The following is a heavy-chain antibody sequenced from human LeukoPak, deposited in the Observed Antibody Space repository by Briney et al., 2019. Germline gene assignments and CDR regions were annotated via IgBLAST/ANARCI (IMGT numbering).Heavy chain of an antibody. V-gene: IGHV4-34*01. CDR1: GFTFSSYA. D-gene: IGHD6-13*01. J-gene: IGHJ6*02. CDR3: VRVRYSSSVRNVYYYYGMDV. CDR2: INHSGST. Sequence: PGGSLRLSCAASGFTFSSYAMSWVRQAPGKGLEWIGEINHSGSTNYNPSLKSRVTISVDTSKNQFSLKLSSVTAADTAVYYCVRVRYSSSVRNVYYYYGMDVWGQGTTVTVSS.